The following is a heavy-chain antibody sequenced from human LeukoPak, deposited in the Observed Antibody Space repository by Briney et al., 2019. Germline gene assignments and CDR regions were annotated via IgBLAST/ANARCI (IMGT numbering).Heavy chain of an antibody. J-gene: IGHJ3*02. CDR2: IDPSDSYT. CDR1: GYSFTSYW. Sequence: SGESLKISCKGSGYSFTSYWISWVRQMPGKGLEWMGRIDPSDSYTNYSPSFQGHVTISADKSISTAYLQWSSLKASDTAMYYCARHGGSLDAFDIWGQGTMVTVSS. CDR3: ARHGGSLDAFDI. D-gene: IGHD1-26*01. V-gene: IGHV5-10-1*01.